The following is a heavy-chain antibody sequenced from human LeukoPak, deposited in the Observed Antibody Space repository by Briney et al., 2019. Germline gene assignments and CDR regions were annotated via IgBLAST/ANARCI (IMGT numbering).Heavy chain of an antibody. Sequence: GESLKISCKGSGYSFTSYWIGWVRQMPGKGLEWMGIIYPGDSDTRYSPSFQGQVTISADKSISTAYLQWSSLKASDTAMYYCARVNGPRYSYGYPNDAFGIWGQGTMVTVSS. CDR2: IYPGDSDT. V-gene: IGHV5-51*01. D-gene: IGHD5-18*01. CDR1: GYSFTSYW. CDR3: ARVNGPRYSYGYPNDAFGI. J-gene: IGHJ3*02.